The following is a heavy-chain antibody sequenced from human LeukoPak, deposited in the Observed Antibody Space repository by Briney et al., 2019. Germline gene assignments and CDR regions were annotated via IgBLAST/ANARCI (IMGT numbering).Heavy chain of an antibody. V-gene: IGHV3-23*01. CDR3: AKDHEYDSSGVIDY. CDR1: GFTFSSYA. Sequence: PGRSLRLSCAASGFTFSSYAMSWVRQPPGKGLEWVSAISGSGGSTYYADSVKGRFTISRDNSKNTLYLQMNSLRAEDTAVYYCAKDHEYDSSGVIDYWGQGTLVTVSS. D-gene: IGHD3-22*01. CDR2: ISGSGGST. J-gene: IGHJ4*02.